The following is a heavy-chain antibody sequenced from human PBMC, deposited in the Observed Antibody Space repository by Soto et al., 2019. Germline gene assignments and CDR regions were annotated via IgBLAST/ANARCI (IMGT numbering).Heavy chain of an antibody. CDR2: ISAFNGNT. CDR3: ARSYYLADAFDV. J-gene: IGHJ3*01. CDR1: GFRFSDYG. Sequence: ASVKVSCKASGFRFSDYGFNWLRQAPGQGLEWMGWISAFNGNTETAQGLQDRVTMTTDSSTTTAHMDLTNLTTDDTAIYYCARSYYLADAFDVWGQGAMVTVSS. V-gene: IGHV1-18*01. D-gene: IGHD3-16*01.